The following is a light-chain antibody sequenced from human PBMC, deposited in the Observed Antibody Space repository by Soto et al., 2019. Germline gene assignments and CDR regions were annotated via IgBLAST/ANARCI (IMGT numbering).Light chain of an antibody. Sequence: DIGLTKSPGTLSLSPGERATLSCRASQSVSSSYLAWYQQKPGQAPRLLIYGVSSRATGIPDRFSGSGSGTDFTLTISSLEPEDFAVYYFQEDGSSPNPSGQGTKRQSK. J-gene: IGKJ2*01. CDR1: QSVSSSY. V-gene: IGKV3-20*01. CDR2: GVS. CDR3: QEDGSSPNP.